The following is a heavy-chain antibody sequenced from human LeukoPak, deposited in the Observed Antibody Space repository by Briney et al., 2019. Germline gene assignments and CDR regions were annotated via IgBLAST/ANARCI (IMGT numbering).Heavy chain of an antibody. V-gene: IGHV3-30*02. D-gene: IGHD1-26*01. CDR1: GFTFSSYG. CDR2: IRYDGSNK. J-gene: IGHJ4*02. CDR3: AKRGATTVDY. Sequence: PGGSLRLPCAASGFTFSSYGMHWVRQAPGKGLEWVAFIRYDGSNKYYADSVKGRFTISRDNSKNTLYLQMNSLRAEDTAVYYCAKRGATTVDYWGQGTLVTVSS.